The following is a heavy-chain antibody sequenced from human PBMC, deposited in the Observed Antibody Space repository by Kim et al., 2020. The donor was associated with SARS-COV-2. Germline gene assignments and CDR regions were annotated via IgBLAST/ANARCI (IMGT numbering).Heavy chain of an antibody. J-gene: IGHJ4*02. V-gene: IGHV3-23*01. CDR3: AKFSAAGLFDY. CDR2: T. Sequence: TYSADAVKGRFTISRDNSKNTLYLQMNSLRAEDTAVYYCAKFSAAGLFDYWGQGTLVTVSS. D-gene: IGHD6-13*01.